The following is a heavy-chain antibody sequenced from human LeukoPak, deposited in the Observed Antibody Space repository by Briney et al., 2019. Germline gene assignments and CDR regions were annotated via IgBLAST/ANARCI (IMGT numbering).Heavy chain of an antibody. CDR1: GGTFSSYA. D-gene: IGHD2-2*01. CDR2: IIPILGIA. CDR3: ARESEIVPAAMGYYYGMDV. J-gene: IGHJ6*02. Sequence: SVKVSCKASGGTFSSYAISWVRQAPGQGLEWMGRIIPILGIANYAQKFQGRVTITADKSTSTAYMELSSLRSEDTAVYYCARESEIVPAAMGYYYGMDVWGRGTTVTVSS. V-gene: IGHV1-69*04.